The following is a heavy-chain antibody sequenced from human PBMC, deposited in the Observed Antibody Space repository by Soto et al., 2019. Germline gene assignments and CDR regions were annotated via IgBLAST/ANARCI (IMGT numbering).Heavy chain of an antibody. CDR2: ISAYSGYT. J-gene: IGHJ4*01. D-gene: IGHD2-2*01. CDR3: ARDYCSSPKGSRHKYFDF. CDR1: NYTFTYYG. Sequence: QVHLEQSGVEVKKPGASVKVSCKASNYTFTYYGISWVRQAPGQGLEWMGWISAYSGYTNCAQNLQGRVFMTTDTSTNTAYLDLRSLRSDDTAMYYWARDYCSSPKGSRHKYFDFWGHRTLIAVSA. V-gene: IGHV1-18*04.